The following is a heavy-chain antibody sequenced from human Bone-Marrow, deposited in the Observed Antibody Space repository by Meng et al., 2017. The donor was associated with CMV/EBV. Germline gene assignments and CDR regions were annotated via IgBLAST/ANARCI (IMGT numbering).Heavy chain of an antibody. D-gene: IGHD2-2*01. CDR3: AKDVLWRPAAILPYYYYGMDV. CDR2: IYYSGST. V-gene: IGHV4-39*07. CDR1: GGSISRSSYY. Sequence: SETLSLTCTVSGGSISRSSYYWGWIRQPPGKGLEWIGGIYYSGSTYYNPSLKSRVTISLDTSKNQFSLKLTSVTAADTAVYYCAKDVLWRPAAILPYYYYGMDVWGQGTTVTVSS. J-gene: IGHJ6*02.